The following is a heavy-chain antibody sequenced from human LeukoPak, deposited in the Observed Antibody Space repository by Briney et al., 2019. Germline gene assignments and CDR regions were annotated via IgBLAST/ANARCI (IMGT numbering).Heavy chain of an antibody. J-gene: IGHJ4*02. Sequence: GASVKVSCKASGGTFSSYAISWVRQAPGQGLEWMGRIIPILGIANYAQKFQVRVTITADKSTSTAYMELSSLRSEDTAVYYCARDLEFKEGYCSGGSCPFDYWGQGTLATVSS. CDR2: IIPILGIA. D-gene: IGHD2-15*01. CDR1: GGTFSSYA. V-gene: IGHV1-69*04. CDR3: ARDLEFKEGYCSGGSCPFDY.